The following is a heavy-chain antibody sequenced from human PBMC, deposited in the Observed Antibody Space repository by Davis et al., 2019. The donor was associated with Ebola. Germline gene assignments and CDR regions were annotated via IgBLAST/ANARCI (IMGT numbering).Heavy chain of an antibody. D-gene: IGHD3-16*01. J-gene: IGHJ4*02. CDR2: IRREVYGGTT. Sequence: GESLKISCTASGFTFGDYAMSWVRQAPGKGLEWIGFIRREVYGGTTQYAASVKGRFTISRDDSKSIAYLQMNSLKTEDTAVYYCTREGEWLYWGRGTLVTVSS. V-gene: IGHV3-49*04. CDR3: TREGEWLY. CDR1: GFTFGDYA.